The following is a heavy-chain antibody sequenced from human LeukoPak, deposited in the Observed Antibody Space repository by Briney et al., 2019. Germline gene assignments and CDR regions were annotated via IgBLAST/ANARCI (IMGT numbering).Heavy chain of an antibody. Sequence: GGSLRLSCAASGFTFSTYNMNLIRQAPGKGLERVSSITTGSTDIYYADSLKGRFTISRDDAKNSVYLQMNSLRVEDTAVYYCARDLPGVPIDHWGQGILVTVSS. V-gene: IGHV3-21*06. J-gene: IGHJ4*02. CDR3: ARDLPGVPIDH. CDR1: GFTFSTYN. D-gene: IGHD7-27*01. CDR2: ITTGSTDI.